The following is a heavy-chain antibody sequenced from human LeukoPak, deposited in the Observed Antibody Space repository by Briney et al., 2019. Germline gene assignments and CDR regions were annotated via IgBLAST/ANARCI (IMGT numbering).Heavy chain of an antibody. J-gene: IGHJ4*02. CDR1: GYSMSSGYY. Sequence: SETLSLTCTVSGYSMSSGYYWGWIRQPPGKGLEWIGSIYHSGSTYYNPSLKSRVTISVDTSKKQFSLKLSSVTAADTAVYYCARARPPSGSTHFDYWGQGTLVTVSS. CDR2: IYHSGST. V-gene: IGHV4-38-2*02. CDR3: ARARPPSGSTHFDY. D-gene: IGHD6-6*01.